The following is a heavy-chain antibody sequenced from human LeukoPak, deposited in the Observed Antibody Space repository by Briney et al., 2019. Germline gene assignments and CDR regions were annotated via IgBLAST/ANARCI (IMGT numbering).Heavy chain of an antibody. CDR2: IIPIFGTA. CDR3: ARDGRWLQSYYFDY. Sequence: SVKVSFKASGGTFTIYAISWVRQAPGQGLEWMGGIIPIFGTANYAQKFQGRVTITTDESTSTAYMELSSLRSEDTAVYYCARDGRWLQSYYFDYWGQGTLVTVSS. D-gene: IGHD5-24*01. J-gene: IGHJ4*02. V-gene: IGHV1-69*05. CDR1: GGTFTIYA.